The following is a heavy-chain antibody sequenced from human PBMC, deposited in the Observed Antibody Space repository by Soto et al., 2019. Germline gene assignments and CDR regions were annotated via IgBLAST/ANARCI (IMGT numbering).Heavy chain of an antibody. D-gene: IGHD3-10*01. J-gene: IGHJ4*02. CDR3: AALDGALDY. V-gene: IGHV4-59*01. Sequence: PSETLSLTCTVSGDAFISYYCTLIRQPPGKRLEWVAYIFHTGNTNYNPSLKSRVTISVDTSKNQFSLKLRSVTPADTAVYYCAALDGALDYWGPGTLVTVSS. CDR2: IFHTGNT. CDR1: GDAFISYY.